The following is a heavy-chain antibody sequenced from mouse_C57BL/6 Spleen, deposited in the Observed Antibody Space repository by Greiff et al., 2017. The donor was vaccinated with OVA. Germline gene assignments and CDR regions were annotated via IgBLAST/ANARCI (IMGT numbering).Heavy chain of an antibody. Sequence: QVQLQQPGAELVRPGSSVKLSCKASGYTFTSYWMHWVKQRPIQGLEWIGNIDPSDSETHYNQKFKDKATLTVDKSSSTAYMQLSSRTSEDSAVYYCASLYYGSSYWYFDVWGTGTTVTVSS. CDR3: ASLYYGSSYWYFDV. D-gene: IGHD1-1*01. J-gene: IGHJ1*03. V-gene: IGHV1-52*01. CDR2: IDPSDSET. CDR1: GYTFTSYW.